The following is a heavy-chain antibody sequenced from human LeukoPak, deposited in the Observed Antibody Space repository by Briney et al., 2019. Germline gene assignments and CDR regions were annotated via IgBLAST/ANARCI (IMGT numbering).Heavy chain of an antibody. CDR3: ARDLNWGDSSL. V-gene: IGHV3-30-3*01. CDR1: GFTFSSYA. CDR2: ISYDGSNK. J-gene: IGHJ4*02. Sequence: GGSLRLSCAASGFTFSSYAMHWVRQAPGKGLEWVAVISYDGSNKYYADSVKGRFTISRDNSTNTLYLQMNSLRAEDTAVYYCARDLNWGDSSLWGQGTLVTVSS. D-gene: IGHD7-27*01.